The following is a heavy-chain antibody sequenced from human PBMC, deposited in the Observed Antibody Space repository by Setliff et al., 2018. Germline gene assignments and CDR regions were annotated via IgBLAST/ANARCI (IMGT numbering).Heavy chain of an antibody. J-gene: IGHJ4*02. Sequence: TLSLTCAVSGGSISSGSYYWSWIRQPAGKGLEWVGRLHTSGSTNYNPSLKGRVTISVDTSKNQFSLKLSSVTAADTAVYFCARDNTIVGATDYWGQGTLVTVSS. V-gene: IGHV4-61*02. CDR1: GGSISSGSYY. CDR2: LHTSGST. D-gene: IGHD1-26*01. CDR3: ARDNTIVGATDY.